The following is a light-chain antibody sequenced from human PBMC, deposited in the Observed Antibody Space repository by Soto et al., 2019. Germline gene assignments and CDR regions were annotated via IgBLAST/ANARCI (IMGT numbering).Light chain of an antibody. Sequence: DIVMTQSPATLSVSPGESATLSCRAGQSVSSDLAWYQRKTGQAPRLLIYGESTRAAGAPDRFSGSGSGTDFTLTISSLQPEDSATYYCQKSYNTPLTFGGGTKVDIK. CDR2: GES. V-gene: IGKV3-15*01. CDR1: QSVSSD. J-gene: IGKJ4*01. CDR3: QKSYNTPLT.